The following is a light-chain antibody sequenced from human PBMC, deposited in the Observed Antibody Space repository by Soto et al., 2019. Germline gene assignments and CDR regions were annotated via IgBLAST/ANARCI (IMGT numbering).Light chain of an antibody. V-gene: IGKV3-20*01. CDR2: AAS. CDR1: QSVTSNY. J-gene: IGKJ1*01. Sequence: EVVLTQSPGTVSLSPGERATLSCRASQSVTSNYLAWYQQKPGQAPRLLIYAASSRATGIPDRFSGSGSGTDFTISISRLEPEDFAVYYCHQYGSSITWTFGQGTKVEIK. CDR3: HQYGSSITWT.